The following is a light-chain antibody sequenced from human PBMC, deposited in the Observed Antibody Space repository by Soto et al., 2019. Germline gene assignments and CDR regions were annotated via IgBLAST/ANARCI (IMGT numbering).Light chain of an antibody. CDR1: QGIRDE. Sequence: AIPMTQSPSSLSASVGDRVTITCRASQGIRDELGWYQQKAGKAPNLLISAASRLQSGVPSRFSGRGSGTDFTLTISSLQPEDFATYYCQQYDNLPPAFTFGPGTKVHVK. J-gene: IGKJ3*01. V-gene: IGKV1-6*01. CDR3: QQYDNLPPAFT. CDR2: AAS.